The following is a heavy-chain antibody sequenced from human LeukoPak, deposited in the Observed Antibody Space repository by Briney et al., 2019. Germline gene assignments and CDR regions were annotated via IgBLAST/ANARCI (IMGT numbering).Heavy chain of an antibody. Sequence: GGSLRLSCAAPGFTVSSNHVTWVRLPPGRGLEWVSIIYTAGNIYYAVSGQGRFNLSRNDSHNTVSLQMNSLRGEDTAVYYCARARRCGLNDDYGACLDFWGQGTLVTVSS. CDR1: GFTVSSNH. CDR2: IYTAGNI. J-gene: IGHJ4*02. V-gene: IGHV3-53*01. D-gene: IGHD4-17*01. CDR3: ARARRCGLNDDYGACLDF.